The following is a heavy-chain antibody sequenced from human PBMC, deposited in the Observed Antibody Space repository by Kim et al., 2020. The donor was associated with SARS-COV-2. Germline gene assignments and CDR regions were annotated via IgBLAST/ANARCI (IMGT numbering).Heavy chain of an antibody. D-gene: IGHD3-22*01. J-gene: IGHJ4*02. CDR2: ISVNNGNT. Sequence: ASVKVSCKASGYMFTTHGVTWVRQALGQGLEWMGWISVNNGNTNYAQKFQDRVTLTADTSTTTVYMELRSLRSDDTAMYYCGRDSESSSYYSPSDYWGQGTLVTVSS. CDR1: GYMFTTHG. V-gene: IGHV1-18*01. CDR3: GRDSESSSYYSPSDY.